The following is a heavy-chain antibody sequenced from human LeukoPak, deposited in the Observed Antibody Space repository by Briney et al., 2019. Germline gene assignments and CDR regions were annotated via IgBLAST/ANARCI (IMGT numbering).Heavy chain of an antibody. CDR2: ISSSSSYI. Sequence: PGGSLRLSCAASGFTFSSYSMNWVRQAPGKGLEWVSSISSSSSYIYYADSVKGRFTISRDNAKNSLYLQMNSLRAEDTAVYYCARELSDSLTLGWYFDLWGRGTLVTVSS. D-gene: IGHD3-9*01. V-gene: IGHV3-21*01. CDR3: ARELSDSLTLGWYFDL. CDR1: GFTFSSYS. J-gene: IGHJ2*01.